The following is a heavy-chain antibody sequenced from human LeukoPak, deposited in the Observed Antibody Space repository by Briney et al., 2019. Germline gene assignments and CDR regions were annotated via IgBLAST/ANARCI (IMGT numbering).Heavy chain of an antibody. CDR3: ARGVGAVYWYFDL. J-gene: IGHJ2*01. CDR1: GGSISSYY. CDR2: IYYSGST. V-gene: IGHV4-59*01. D-gene: IGHD1-26*01. Sequence: SETLSLTCTVSGGSISSYYWSWIRQPPGKGLEWIGYIYYSGSTNYNPSLKSRVTISVDTSKNQFSLKLTSVTAADTAVYYCARGVGAVYWYFDLWGRGTLVTVSS.